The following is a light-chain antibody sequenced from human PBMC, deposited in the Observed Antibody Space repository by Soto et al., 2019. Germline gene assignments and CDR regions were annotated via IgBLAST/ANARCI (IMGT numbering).Light chain of an antibody. Sequence: IQLTQTPSSLSASVGDRVTITCRASQGISSYLAWYQQKPGKAPKLLIYAASTLQSGVPSRFSGSGSGTEFTLTISRLQPEDFATYYCQQLNSYPITFAQGTRLEI. V-gene: IGKV1-9*01. CDR3: QQLNSYPIT. CDR2: AAS. CDR1: QGISSY. J-gene: IGKJ5*01.